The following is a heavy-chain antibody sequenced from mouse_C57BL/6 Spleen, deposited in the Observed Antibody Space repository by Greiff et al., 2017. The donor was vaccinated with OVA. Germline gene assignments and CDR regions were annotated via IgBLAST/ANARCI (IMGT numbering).Heavy chain of an antibody. D-gene: IGHD1-1*01. Sequence: EVKLQESGGGLVKPGGSLKLSCAASGFTFSSYAMSWVRQTPEKRLEWVATISDGGSYTYYPDNVKGRFTISRDNAKNNLYLQMSHLKSEDTAMYYCARENYGKGNFDYWGQGTTLTVSS. V-gene: IGHV5-4*01. CDR2: ISDGGSYT. J-gene: IGHJ2*01. CDR1: GFTFSSYA. CDR3: ARENYGKGNFDY.